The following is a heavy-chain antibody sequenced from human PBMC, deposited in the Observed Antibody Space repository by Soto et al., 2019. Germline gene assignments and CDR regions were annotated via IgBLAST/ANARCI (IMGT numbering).Heavy chain of an antibody. CDR3: ATDYYGSGSNRIDY. V-gene: IGHV3-30-3*01. Sequence: CAASGFTFSSYAMHWVRQAPDKGLEWVAVISYDGSNKYYADSVKGRFTISRDNSKNTLYLQMNSPRAEDTAVYYCATDYYGSGSNRIDYWGQGTLVTVSS. CDR2: ISYDGSNK. CDR1: GFTFSSYA. J-gene: IGHJ4*02. D-gene: IGHD3-10*01.